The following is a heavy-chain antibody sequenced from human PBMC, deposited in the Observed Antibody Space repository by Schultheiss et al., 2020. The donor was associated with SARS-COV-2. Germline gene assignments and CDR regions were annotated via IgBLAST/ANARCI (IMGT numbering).Heavy chain of an antibody. CDR2: IAFDGGDK. CDR3: AKDRALAVRGEADY. CDR1: GFTFSSFG. J-gene: IGHJ4*02. Sequence: GGSLRLSCAASGFTFSSFGMHWVRQAPGKGLEWVAVIAFDGGDKYYADSVKGRFTISRDNSKNTLSLQMHSLRVEDTAVYYCAKDRALAVRGEADYWGQGTLVTVSS. V-gene: IGHV3-30*18. D-gene: IGHD3-10*01.